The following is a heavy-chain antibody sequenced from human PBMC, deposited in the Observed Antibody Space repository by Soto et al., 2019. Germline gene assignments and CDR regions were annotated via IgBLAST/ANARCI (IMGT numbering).Heavy chain of an antibody. CDR2: IRAYNGNT. Sequence: QVQLVQSGAEVKKPGASVKVSCKASGYTFTSYGISWVRQAPGQGLEWRGWIRAYNGNTNYAQKPRGRVTMTTDTATSTAYMELRSLRSVATSVDCCARDLPTMEVWGQGTTVTVSS. J-gene: IGHJ6*02. CDR3: ARDLPTMEV. V-gene: IGHV1-18*01. CDR1: GYTFTSYG.